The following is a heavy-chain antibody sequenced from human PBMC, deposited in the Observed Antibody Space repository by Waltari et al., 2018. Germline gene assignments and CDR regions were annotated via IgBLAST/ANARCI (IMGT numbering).Heavy chain of an antibody. V-gene: IGHV1-8*01. Sequence: QVLLVQSGAELKTPGASVKVSCKASGYTFPNYDINWLRQATGQGLEWVGGMNPKNGSTLYAQKFQGRVTLTRDNSINTAYMELTSLTSDDTGVYYCARGLDSNSWYGAHFWGQGTLVTVAS. CDR1: GYTFPNYD. D-gene: IGHD6-13*01. J-gene: IGHJ4*02. CDR2: MNPKNGST. CDR3: ARGLDSNSWYGAHF.